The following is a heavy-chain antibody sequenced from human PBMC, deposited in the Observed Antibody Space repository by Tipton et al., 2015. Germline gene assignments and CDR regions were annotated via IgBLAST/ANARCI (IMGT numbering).Heavy chain of an antibody. V-gene: IGHV4-61*01. Sequence: TLSLTCNVSGASVTSGSFQWTWIRQPPGKRLEWIGYTFYSGSTNYNPSLKSRITISIDTSKNQFFLKLSSVTAADTAVYYCAMYPRFLEWLSSNYYGMDVWGQGTTVTVSS. CDR3: AMYPRFLEWLSSNYYGMDV. J-gene: IGHJ6*02. CDR2: TFYSGST. D-gene: IGHD3-3*01. CDR1: GASVTSGSFQ.